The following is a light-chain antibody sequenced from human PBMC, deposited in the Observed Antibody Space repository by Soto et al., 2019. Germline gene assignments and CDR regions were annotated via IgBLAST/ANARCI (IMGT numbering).Light chain of an antibody. V-gene: IGKV1-5*01. Sequence: DIQMTQSPSTLSASVGDRVTITCRASQSISSWLAWYQQKPGKAPRLLIYDASYLERGVPSRFSGSGSGTEFTLTISDLQPDDLATYYCQQYNSFWTFGQGTKAYIK. CDR1: QSISSW. CDR2: DAS. J-gene: IGKJ1*01. CDR3: QQYNSFWT.